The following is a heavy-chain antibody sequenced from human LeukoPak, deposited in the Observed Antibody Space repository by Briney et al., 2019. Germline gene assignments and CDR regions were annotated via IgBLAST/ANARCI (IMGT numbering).Heavy chain of an antibody. Sequence: ASVKVSCKASGYTFTCYYMHGLRQAPGQGLEWMGWINHNSGGTNYAQKVQGRATMTRHTSIRTAYMELSRLRSDDTAVYYCARVRPNWQLVGWFDPWRQGTLVTVCS. J-gene: IGHJ5*02. D-gene: IGHD6-6*01. V-gene: IGHV1-2*02. CDR1: GYTFTCYY. CDR2: INHNSGGT. CDR3: ARVRPNWQLVGWFDP.